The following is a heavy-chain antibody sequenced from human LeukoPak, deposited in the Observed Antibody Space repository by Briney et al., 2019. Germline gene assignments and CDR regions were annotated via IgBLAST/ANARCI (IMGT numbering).Heavy chain of an antibody. V-gene: IGHV4-34*01. CDR3: ASSGSYGYYYYYYGMDV. J-gene: IGHJ6*02. CDR2: VNHSGST. CDR1: GGSFSGYY. D-gene: IGHD1-26*01. Sequence: SETLSLTCAVYGGSFSGYYWSWIRQPPGKGLEWIGEVNHSGSTNYNPSLKSRVTMSVDTSKNQFSLKLSSVTAADTAVYYCASSGSYGYYYYYYGMDVWGQGTTVTVSS.